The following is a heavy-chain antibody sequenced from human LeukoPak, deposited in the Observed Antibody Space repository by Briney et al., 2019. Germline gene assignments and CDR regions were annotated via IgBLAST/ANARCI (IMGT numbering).Heavy chain of an antibody. D-gene: IGHD3-22*01. CDR3: ARIGDAWYYYDSSGYYY. V-gene: IGHV1-18*01. Sequence: ASVKVSCKASGYTFTSYGISWVRQAPGQGLEWMGWISAYNGNTNYAQKLQGGVTMTTDTSTSTAYMELRSLRSDDTAVYYCARIGDAWYYYDSSGYYYWGQGTLVTVSS. CDR2: ISAYNGNT. CDR1: GYTFTSYG. J-gene: IGHJ4*02.